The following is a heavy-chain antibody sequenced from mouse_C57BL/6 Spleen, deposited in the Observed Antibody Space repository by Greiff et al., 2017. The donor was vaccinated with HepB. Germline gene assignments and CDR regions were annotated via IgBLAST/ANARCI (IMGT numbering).Heavy chain of an antibody. J-gene: IGHJ3*01. D-gene: IGHD2-4*01. Sequence: ESGPGLVKPSQSLSLTCSVTGYSITSGYYWNWIRQFPGNKLEWMGYISYDGSNNYNPSLKNRISITLDPSKNQFFLKLNSVTTAYTATYYCARYYDYDLFPFAYWGQGTLVTVSA. CDR3: ARYYDYDLFPFAY. CDR1: GYSITSGYY. V-gene: IGHV3-6*01. CDR2: ISYDGSN.